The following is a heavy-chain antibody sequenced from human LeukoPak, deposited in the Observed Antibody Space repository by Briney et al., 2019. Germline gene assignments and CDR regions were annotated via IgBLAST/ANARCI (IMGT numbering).Heavy chain of an antibody. J-gene: IGHJ4*02. D-gene: IGHD2-2*01. Sequence: GRSLRLSCAASGFTFSNYGMHWVRQAPGKGLEWVAVISYDGGNKYYADSVKGRFTISRDNSKNTLYLQMSSLRAEDTAVYYCAKDFCSSTYCYEAFDYWGQGTLVTVSS. CDR3: AKDFCSSTYCYEAFDY. CDR1: GFTFSNYG. V-gene: IGHV3-30*18. CDR2: ISYDGGNK.